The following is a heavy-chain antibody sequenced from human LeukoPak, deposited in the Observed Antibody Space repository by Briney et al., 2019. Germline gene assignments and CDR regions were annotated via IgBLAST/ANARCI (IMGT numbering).Heavy chain of an antibody. D-gene: IGHD5-24*01. CDR2: IYPGDSDT. V-gene: IGHV5-51*01. CDR3: ARRGRDGYNLVDAFDI. Sequence: GESLKISCKGSGYSFTSYWIGWVRQMPGKGLEWMGIIYPGDSDTRYSPSFQGQVTISADKSISTAYLQWSSLKASDTAMYYCARRGRDGYNLVDAFDIWGQGTMVTVSS. CDR1: GYSFTSYW. J-gene: IGHJ3*02.